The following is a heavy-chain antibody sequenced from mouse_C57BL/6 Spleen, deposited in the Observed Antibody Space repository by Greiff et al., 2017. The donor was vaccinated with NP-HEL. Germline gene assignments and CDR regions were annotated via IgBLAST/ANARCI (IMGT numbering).Heavy chain of an antibody. CDR1: GYTFTSYW. D-gene: IGHD1-1*01. CDR3: ARGGSSPYYFDY. J-gene: IGHJ2*01. V-gene: IGHV1-52*01. CDR2: IDPSDSET. Sequence: QVHVKQSGAELVRPGSSVKLSCKASGYTFTSYWMQWVKQRPIQGLEWIGNIDPSDSETHYNQKFKDKATLTVDKSSSTAYMQLSSLTSEDSAVYYCARGGSSPYYFDYWGQGTTLTVSS.